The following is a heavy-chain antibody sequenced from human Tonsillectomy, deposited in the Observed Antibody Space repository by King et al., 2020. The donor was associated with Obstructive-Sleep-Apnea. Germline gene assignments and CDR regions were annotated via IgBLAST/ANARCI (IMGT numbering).Heavy chain of an antibody. Sequence: QLQESGPGLVKPSETLSLTCTVSGGSISRSSNYWGWIRQPPGKGLEWIGNIYYSGNTYYNPSLNSRFTISVDTSKNQLSLNLRSVTAADTAVYYCARGGAGTAPNWYVDLWGRGTLVTVPS. V-gene: IGHV4-39*07. CDR1: GGSISRSSNY. J-gene: IGHJ2*01. D-gene: IGHD2-21*02. CDR2: IYYSGNT. CDR3: ARGGAGTAPNWYVDL.